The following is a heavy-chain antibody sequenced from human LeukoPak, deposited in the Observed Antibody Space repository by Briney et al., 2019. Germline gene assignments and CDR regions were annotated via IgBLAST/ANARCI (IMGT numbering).Heavy chain of an antibody. V-gene: IGHV4-61*02. D-gene: IGHD3-3*01. CDR2: IYTSGST. CDR3: ARSYYDLPSSDY. J-gene: IGHJ4*02. CDR1: GGSISSGSYY. Sequence: TSETLSLICTVSGGSISSGSYYWSWIRQPAGKGLEWIGRIYTSGSTNHNPSLKSRVTISVDTSKNQFSLKLSSVTAADTAVYYCARSYYDLPSSDYWGQGTLVTVSS.